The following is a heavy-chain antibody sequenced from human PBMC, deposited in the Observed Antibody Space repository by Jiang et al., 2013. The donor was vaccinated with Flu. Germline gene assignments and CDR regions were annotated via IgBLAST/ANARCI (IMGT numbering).Heavy chain of an antibody. CDR2: IYYSGST. CDR1: GGSISSSSYY. CDR3: ARYADDYGDYFDY. D-gene: IGHD4-17*01. V-gene: IGHV4-39*01. J-gene: IGHJ4*02. Sequence: GPGLVKPSETLSLTCTVSGGSISSSSYYWRWIRQPPGKGLEWIGSIYYSGSTYYNPSLKSRVTISVDTSKNQFSLKLSSVTAADTAVYYCARYADDYGDYFDYWGQGTLVTVSS.